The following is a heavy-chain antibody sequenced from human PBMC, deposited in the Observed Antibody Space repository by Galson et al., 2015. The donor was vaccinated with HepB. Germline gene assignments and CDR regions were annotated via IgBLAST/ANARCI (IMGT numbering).Heavy chain of an antibody. CDR3: ARVVRGVMRFPNYYYYGMDV. CDR1: GGSFSDYY. CDR2: INHSGTA. J-gene: IGHJ6*02. V-gene: IGHV4-34*01. D-gene: IGHD3-10*01. Sequence: LSLTCAVYGGSFSDYYWSWIRQSPGKGLEWIGEINHSGTANYNPSLKSRVSLLVDTSKNQFALKVGSVTAADTAVYYCARVVRGVMRFPNYYYYGMDVWGQGTSVTVSS.